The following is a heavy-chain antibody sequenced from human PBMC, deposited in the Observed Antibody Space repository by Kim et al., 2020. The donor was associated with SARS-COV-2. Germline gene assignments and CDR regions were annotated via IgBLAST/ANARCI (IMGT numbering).Heavy chain of an antibody. Sequence: ASVKVSCKASGYKFTDYYIYWIREAPGQGLEWMGVINPADDTKAYLGKVQDRISLSRDTSTSTVYMALSSLRPDDTAVYFCARAIGWSLEGIDVWGQGTLVTVSS. CDR3: ARAIGWSLEGIDV. V-gene: IGHV1-46*01. CDR2: INPADDTK. D-gene: IGHD2-15*01. J-gene: IGHJ3*01. CDR1: GYKFTDYY.